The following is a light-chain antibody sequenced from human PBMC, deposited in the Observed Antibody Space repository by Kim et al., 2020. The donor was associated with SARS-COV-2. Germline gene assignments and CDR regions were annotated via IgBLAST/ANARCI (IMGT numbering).Light chain of an antibody. CDR1: QSISTW. J-gene: IGKJ4*01. CDR3: QQYDSSSLT. Sequence: DIQMTQSPSTLSASVGDRVTITCRAGQSISTWLAWYQQKPGTAPRLLIYDASSLESGVPLRFSGSGSGTEFTLTISSLQPDDVATYYCQQYDSSSLTFGGGTKVDIK. V-gene: IGKV1-5*01. CDR2: DAS.